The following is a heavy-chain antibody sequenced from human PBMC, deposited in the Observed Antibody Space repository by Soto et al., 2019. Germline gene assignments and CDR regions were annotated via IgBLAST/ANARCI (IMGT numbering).Heavy chain of an antibody. Sequence: QVQLVQSGAEVKKPGASVKVSCKASGYTFTGYYMHWVRQAPGQGLEWMGWINPNSGCTNYAQKFQGWVTMTRDTSISKAYMELSRLRSDDTAVYYCARWGVAADLSVHNSEAYCSGGSCYPSYYYYYMDVWGKGTTVTVSS. V-gene: IGHV1-2*04. D-gene: IGHD2-15*01. CDR3: ARWGVAADLSVHNSEAYCSGGSCYPSYYYYYMDV. CDR2: INPNSGCT. CDR1: GYTFTGYY. J-gene: IGHJ6*03.